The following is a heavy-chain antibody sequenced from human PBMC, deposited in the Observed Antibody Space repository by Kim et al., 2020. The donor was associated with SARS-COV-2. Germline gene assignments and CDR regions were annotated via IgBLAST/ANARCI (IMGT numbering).Heavy chain of an antibody. CDR3: ARDIIGTLDY. D-gene: IGHD3-10*01. J-gene: IGHJ4*02. Sequence: SEKYYAESVKGQVTISRDNARNSLYLQMNSLRVEDTAVYFCARDIIGTLDYWGQGALVTVSS. CDR2: SEK. V-gene: IGHV3-7*03.